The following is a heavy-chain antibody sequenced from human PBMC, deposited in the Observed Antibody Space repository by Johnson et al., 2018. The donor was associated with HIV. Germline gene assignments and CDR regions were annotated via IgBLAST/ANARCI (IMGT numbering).Heavy chain of an antibody. J-gene: IGHJ3*02. CDR3: ARYGARTTRGAFDI. D-gene: IGHD4-17*01. CDR2: LYSGGSP. Sequence: VQLVEYGGGLVQPGGSLRLSCAASGFTVSTNYMSWVRQAPGKGLECVSVLYSGGSPYYADSVKGRFTISRDNSKNTLSLQMKSLRVEDTAVYYCARYGARTTRGAFDIWGQGTMVTVSS. V-gene: IGHV3-66*01. CDR1: GFTVSTNY.